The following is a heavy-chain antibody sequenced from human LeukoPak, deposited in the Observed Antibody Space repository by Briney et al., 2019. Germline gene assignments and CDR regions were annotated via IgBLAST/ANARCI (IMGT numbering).Heavy chain of an antibody. D-gene: IGHD3-22*01. CDR3: ARSFPLDLYYYDSSGPLAYYFDY. CDR2: IIPIFGTA. CDR1: GYTLTELS. V-gene: IGHV1-69*13. J-gene: IGHJ4*02. Sequence: GASVKVSCTVSGYTLTELSMHWVRQAPGQGLEWMGGIIPIFGTANYAQKFQGRVTITADESTSTAYMELSSLRSEDTAVYYCARSFPLDLYYYDSSGPLAYYFDYWGQGTLVTVSS.